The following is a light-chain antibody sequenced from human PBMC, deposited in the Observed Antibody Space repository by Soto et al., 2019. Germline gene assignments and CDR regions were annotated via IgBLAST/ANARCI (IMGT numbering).Light chain of an antibody. CDR2: DDD. CDR1: NSNIGGNS. J-gene: IGLJ1*01. Sequence: QSVLTQPPSVSAAPGQRVTISCSGSNSNIGGNSVSRYQQLPGTAPKLLIYDDDKRPSGIPDRFSGSKSGTSATLGITGFQTGDEADYYCGSWDSSLSAYVFGTGTKVTV. V-gene: IGLV1-51*01. CDR3: GSWDSSLSAYV.